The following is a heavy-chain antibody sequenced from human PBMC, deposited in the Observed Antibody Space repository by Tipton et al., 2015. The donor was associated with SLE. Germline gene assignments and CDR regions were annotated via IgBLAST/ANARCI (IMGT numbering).Heavy chain of an antibody. CDR3: ARRGDYSSSWYVAFYYYMDV. V-gene: IGHV4-59*04. CDR2: VYYDGST. D-gene: IGHD6-13*01. Sequence: LRLSCTVSGGSISSYYWSWIRQPPGKGLEWLGSVYYDGSTYQNPSLKSRVTISVDTSKNQFSLKLNSVTAADTAVYYCARRGDYSSSWYVAFYYYMDVWGKGTAVTVSS. J-gene: IGHJ6*03. CDR1: GGSISSYY.